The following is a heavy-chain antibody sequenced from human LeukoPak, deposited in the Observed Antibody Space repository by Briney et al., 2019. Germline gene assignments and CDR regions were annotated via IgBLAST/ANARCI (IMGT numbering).Heavy chain of an antibody. Sequence: GGSLRLSCAASGFTFSSDAMSWVRQAPGKGLEWVSAISGSGGSTYYADSVKGRFTISRDNSKNTLYLQMNSLRAEDTAVYYCAKGAGTGTNYYYYYMDVWGKGTTVTVSS. V-gene: IGHV3-23*01. CDR1: GFTFSSDA. CDR2: ISGSGGST. D-gene: IGHD6-13*01. CDR3: AKGAGTGTNYYYYYMDV. J-gene: IGHJ6*03.